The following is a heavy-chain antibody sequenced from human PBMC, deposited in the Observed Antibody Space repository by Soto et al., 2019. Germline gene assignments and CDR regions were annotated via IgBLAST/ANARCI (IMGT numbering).Heavy chain of an antibody. CDR2: MDYSGST. CDR1: GGSISGHY. Sequence: QVQLQESGPGLVKPSETLSLSCSVSGGSISGHYWSWVRQTPGKGLEWIGYMDYSGSTNYNPSLMSRVTIAVDTSKNLFSLRLTSVTAADTAVYYCARGPYYDLIWNYYYMDVWGKGTTVTVSS. CDR3: ARGPYYDLIWNYYYMDV. V-gene: IGHV4-59*08. J-gene: IGHJ6*03. D-gene: IGHD3-16*01.